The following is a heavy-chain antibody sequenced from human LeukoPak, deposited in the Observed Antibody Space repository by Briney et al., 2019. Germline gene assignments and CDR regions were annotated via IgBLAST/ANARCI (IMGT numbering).Heavy chain of an antibody. J-gene: IGHJ4*02. Sequence: PSETLSLTCTVSGYSISSGYYWGWIRQPPGKGLEWIGSIYHSGSTYYNPSLKSRVTISVDTSKNQFSLKLSSVTAADTAVYYCARANYYGDPTHFDYWGQGTLVTVSS. CDR1: GYSISSGYY. CDR3: ARANYYGDPTHFDY. D-gene: IGHD4-17*01. V-gene: IGHV4-38-2*02. CDR2: IYHSGST.